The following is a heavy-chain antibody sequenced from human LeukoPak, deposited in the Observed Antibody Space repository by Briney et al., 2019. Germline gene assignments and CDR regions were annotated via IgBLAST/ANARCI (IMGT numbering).Heavy chain of an antibody. V-gene: IGHV3-33*01. CDR1: GFTFSTYG. CDR3: ARVGTTSNFYYYYGMDV. Sequence: PGGSLRLSCAASGFTFSTYGMHWVRQAPGKGLEWVAVIWYDGSNKYYADSVKGRFTIYRDNAKNTLYLQMNSLRAEDTAVYYCARVGTTSNFYYYYGMDVWGQGTTVTVSS. D-gene: IGHD2/OR15-2a*01. J-gene: IGHJ6*02. CDR2: IWYDGSNK.